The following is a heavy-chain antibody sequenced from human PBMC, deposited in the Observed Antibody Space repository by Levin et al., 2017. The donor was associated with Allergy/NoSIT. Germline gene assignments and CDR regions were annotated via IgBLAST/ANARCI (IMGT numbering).Heavy chain of an antibody. J-gene: IGHJ4*02. D-gene: IGHD5-18*01. V-gene: IGHV4-59*01. CDR1: GGSISNYY. Sequence: SQTLSLTCTVSGGSISNYYWSWIRQPPEKALEWIGYIYYSGTTNYNPSLKSRVTISVDTSKSQFSLRLTSVTAADTAIYYCARMGDTAMVDPFDYWGQGTLVTVSS. CDR2: IYYSGTT. CDR3: ARMGDTAMVDPFDY.